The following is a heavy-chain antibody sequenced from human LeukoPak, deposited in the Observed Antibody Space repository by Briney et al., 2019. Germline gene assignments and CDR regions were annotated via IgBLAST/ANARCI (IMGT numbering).Heavy chain of an antibody. Sequence: SETLSLTCTVSGGSISSGGYYWSWIRQHPGKGLEWIGYIYYSGSTYYNPSLKSRVTISVDTSKNQFSLKLSSVTAADTAVYYCASGANLGYSYGYNYFDYWGQGTLVTVSS. CDR2: IYYSGST. J-gene: IGHJ4*02. D-gene: IGHD5-18*01. V-gene: IGHV4-31*03. CDR3: ASGANLGYSYGYNYFDY. CDR1: GGSISSGGYY.